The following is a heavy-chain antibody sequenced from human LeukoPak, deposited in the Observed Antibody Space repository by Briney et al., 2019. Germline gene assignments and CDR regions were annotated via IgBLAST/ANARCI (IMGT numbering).Heavy chain of an antibody. CDR2: ISSSSSYI. V-gene: IGHV3-21*01. D-gene: IGHD1-26*01. CDR1: GFTFSSYS. CDR3: ARSDIVGAQAY. J-gene: IGHJ4*02. Sequence: GGSLRLSCAASGFTFSSYSMIWVRQAPGKGLEWVSSISSSSSYIYYADSVKGRFTISRDNAKNSLYLQMNSLRAEDTAVYYCARSDIVGAQAYWGQGTLVTVSS.